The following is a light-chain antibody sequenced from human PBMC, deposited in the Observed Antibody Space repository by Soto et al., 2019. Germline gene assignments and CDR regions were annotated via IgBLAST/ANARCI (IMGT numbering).Light chain of an antibody. Sequence: DIQMTQSPSSLSASVGDSVTITCRASQGINNYLAWYQQKPGKIPVLLIYTASTLKPGVPSRFSGSGSGTDFTLNISSLQPEDFATYYCQKYDSAPRTFGQGTKVE. CDR2: TAS. V-gene: IGKV1-27*01. J-gene: IGKJ1*01. CDR1: QGINNY. CDR3: QKYDSAPRT.